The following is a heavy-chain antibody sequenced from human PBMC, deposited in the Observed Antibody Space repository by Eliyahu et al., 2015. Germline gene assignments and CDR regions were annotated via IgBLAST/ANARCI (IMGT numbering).Heavy chain of an antibody. D-gene: IGHD6-19*01. Sequence: HLQLQESGPGLVKPSETLSLTCTVSGXSISSSSYYWXWIRQPPGKGLEWIGSIYYSGSTYYNPSLKSRVTISVDTPKNQFSLKLSSVTAADTAVYYCARLRTRPVAGIFDYWGQGTLVTVSS. CDR3: ARLRTRPVAGIFDY. CDR2: IYYSGST. CDR1: GXSISSSSYY. V-gene: IGHV4-39*01. J-gene: IGHJ4*02.